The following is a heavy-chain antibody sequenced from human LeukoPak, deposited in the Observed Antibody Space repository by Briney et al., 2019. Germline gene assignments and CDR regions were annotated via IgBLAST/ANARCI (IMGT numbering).Heavy chain of an antibody. CDR2: ISWNSGSI. J-gene: IGHJ5*02. V-gene: IGHV3-9*01. Sequence: PGRSLRLSCAASGFTFDDYAMHWVRQAPGKGLEWVSGISWNSGSIGYADSVKGRFTISRDSAKNSLYLQMNSLRAEDTALYYCAAASIAAHYWFDPWGQGTLVTVSS. D-gene: IGHD6-6*01. CDR1: GFTFDDYA. CDR3: AAASIAAHYWFDP.